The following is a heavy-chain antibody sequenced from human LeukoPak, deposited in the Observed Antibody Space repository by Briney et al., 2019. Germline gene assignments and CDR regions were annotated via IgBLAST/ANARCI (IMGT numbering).Heavy chain of an antibody. Sequence: PGGSLRLSCVVSGLTFSNYWMIWVRQAPGKGLESVAIVNEDGSAKYYLDSVKGRFTISRDNAGNSLYLEMNSLRAEDTAVYYYARDYWRSIDHWGQGTLVTVSS. D-gene: IGHD1-1*01. CDR1: GLTFSNYW. CDR2: VNEDGSAK. CDR3: ARDYWRSIDH. J-gene: IGHJ4*02. V-gene: IGHV3-7*01.